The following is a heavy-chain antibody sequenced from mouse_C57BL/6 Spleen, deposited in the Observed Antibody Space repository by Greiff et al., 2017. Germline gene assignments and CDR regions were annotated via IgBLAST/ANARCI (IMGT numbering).Heavy chain of an antibody. Sequence: VQLQQSGPELVKPGASVKISCKASGYTFTDYYMNWVKQSHGKSLEWIGDINPNNGGTSYNQKFKGKATLTVDKSSSTAYMELRSLPSEDSAVYYCARGGFAYWGQGTLVTVSA. V-gene: IGHV1-26*01. J-gene: IGHJ3*01. CDR2: INPNNGGT. CDR3: ARGGFAY. CDR1: GYTFTDYY.